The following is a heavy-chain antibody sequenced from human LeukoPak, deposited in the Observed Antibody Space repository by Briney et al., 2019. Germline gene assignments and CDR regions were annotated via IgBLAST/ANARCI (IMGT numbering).Heavy chain of an antibody. CDR1: GYTFTGYY. J-gene: IGHJ5*02. D-gene: IGHD6-6*01. V-gene: IGHV1-2*02. CDR2: FNPDSCGT. Sequence: ASVKVSCKASGYTFTGYYMHWVRQAPGQGLEWMGWFNPDSCGTNYAQKFQGRVTMTRDTSISTAYMELRRLRPDDTAVYYCARDYIAARPYWFDPWGQGSLVTVSS. CDR3: ARDYIAARPYWFDP.